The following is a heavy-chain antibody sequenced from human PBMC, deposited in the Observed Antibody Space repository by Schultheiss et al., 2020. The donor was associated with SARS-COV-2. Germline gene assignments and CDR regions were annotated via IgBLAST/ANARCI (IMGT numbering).Heavy chain of an antibody. CDR2: IYTSGST. CDR3: ARRRNHYYMDV. CDR1: GYSISSGYY. J-gene: IGHJ6*03. Sequence: SETLSLTCAVSGYSISSGYYWSWIRQPAGKGLEWIGRIYTSGSTNYNPSLKSRVTISVDTSKNQFSLKLSSVTAADTAVYYCARRRNHYYMDVWGKGTTVTVSS. V-gene: IGHV4-61*02. D-gene: IGHD1-14*01.